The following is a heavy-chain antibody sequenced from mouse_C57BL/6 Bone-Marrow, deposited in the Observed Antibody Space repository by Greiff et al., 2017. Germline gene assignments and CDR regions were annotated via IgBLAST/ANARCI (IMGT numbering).Heavy chain of an antibody. CDR2: INPYNGDT. V-gene: IGHV1-20*01. D-gene: IGHD2-12*01. J-gene: IGHJ2*01. CDR3: ARVGESTIVTTGYYFDY. CDR1: GYSFTGYF. Sequence: EVQLQQSGPELVKPGDSVKISCKASGYSFTGYFMNWVMQSHGKSLEWIGRINPYNGDTFYNQKFKGKATLTVDKSSSTAHMELRRLTSEDSAVYFCARVGESTIVTTGYYFDYWGQGTTLTVSS.